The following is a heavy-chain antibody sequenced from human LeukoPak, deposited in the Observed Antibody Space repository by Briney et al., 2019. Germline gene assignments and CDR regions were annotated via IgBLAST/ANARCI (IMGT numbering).Heavy chain of an antibody. CDR1: GFTVSSNY. Sequence: GGSLRLSCAASGFTVSSNYMSWVRQAPGKGLEWVSAIYSGGSTYYADSVKGRFTISRDNSKNTLYLQMNSLRAEDTAVYYCARARGYRSNYFDYWGQEPWSPSPQ. D-gene: IGHD3-16*02. CDR3: ARARGYRSNYFDY. J-gene: IGHJ4*01. V-gene: IGHV3-53*01. CDR2: IYSGGST.